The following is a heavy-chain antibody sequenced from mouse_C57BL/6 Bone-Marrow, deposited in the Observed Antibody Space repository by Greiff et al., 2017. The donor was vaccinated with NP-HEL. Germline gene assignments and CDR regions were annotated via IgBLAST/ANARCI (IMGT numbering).Heavy chain of an antibody. Sequence: EVKLMESGEGLVKPGGSLKLSCAASGFTFSSYAMSWVRQTPEKRLEWVAYISSGGDYIYYADTVKGRFTISRDNARNTLYLQMSSLKSEDTAMYYCTRDYGNFGRFAYWGQGTLVTVSA. J-gene: IGHJ3*01. CDR2: ISSGGDYI. D-gene: IGHD2-1*01. V-gene: IGHV5-9-1*02. CDR1: GFTFSSYA. CDR3: TRDYGNFGRFAY.